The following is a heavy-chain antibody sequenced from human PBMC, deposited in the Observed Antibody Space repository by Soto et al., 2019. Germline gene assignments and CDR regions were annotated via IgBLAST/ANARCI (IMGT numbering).Heavy chain of an antibody. J-gene: IGHJ4*02. V-gene: IGHV4-38-2*02. D-gene: IGHD1-26*01. CDR1: GYSISSGYY. CDR3: ARELVHPEPTFDY. CDR2: IYHSGST. Sequence: SETLSLTCAVSGYSISSGYYWGWIRQPPGKGLEWIGSIYHSGSTYYNPSLKSRVTISVDTSKNQFSLKLSSVTAADTAVYYCARELVHPEPTFDYWGQGTLVTVSS.